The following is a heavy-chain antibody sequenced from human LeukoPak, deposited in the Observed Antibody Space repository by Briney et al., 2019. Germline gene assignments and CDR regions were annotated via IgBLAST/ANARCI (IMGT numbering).Heavy chain of an antibody. CDR2: IYSTGSS. V-gene: IGHV4-59*01. Sequence: SETLSLTCTVSGGSISTYYRSWVRQPPGKGLEWVGYIYSTGSSNYNPSLKSRVTISVDTSKNQFSLKLSSVTAADTAVYHCARGSTVTTRKFYGMDVWGQGTTVTVSS. CDR1: GGSISTYY. J-gene: IGHJ6*02. CDR3: ARGSTVTTRKFYGMDV. D-gene: IGHD4-17*01.